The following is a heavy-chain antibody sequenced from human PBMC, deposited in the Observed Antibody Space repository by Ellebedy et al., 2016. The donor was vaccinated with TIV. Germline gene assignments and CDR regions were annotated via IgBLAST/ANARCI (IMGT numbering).Heavy chain of an antibody. CDR1: GFTFSTSW. J-gene: IGHJ4*02. CDR2: IKSDGSRT. D-gene: IGHD3-10*01. CDR3: ARGGGALWFGESETNYFDY. Sequence: GESLKISCAASGFTFSTSWMHWVRQAPGKGLVWVSHIKSDGSRTTYADSVKGRFTISRDNAKHTLYLQMNSLRAEDTAVYYCARGGGALWFGESETNYFDYWGQGALVTVSS. V-gene: IGHV3-74*01.